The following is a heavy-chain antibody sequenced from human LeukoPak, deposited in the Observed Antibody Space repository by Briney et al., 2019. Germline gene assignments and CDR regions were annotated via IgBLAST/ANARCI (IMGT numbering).Heavy chain of an antibody. J-gene: IGHJ4*02. D-gene: IGHD3-10*01. V-gene: IGHV3-20*04. CDR2: INWNGGRT. CDR1: GFTFDDYG. CDR3: ARGYGSGSYLY. Sequence: GGSLRLSCAASGFTFDDYGMSWVRQAPGKGLEWVSGINWNGGRTGYADSVKGRFTISRDNAKNSLYLQMNSLRAEDAALYYCARGYGSGSYLYWGQGTLVTVSS.